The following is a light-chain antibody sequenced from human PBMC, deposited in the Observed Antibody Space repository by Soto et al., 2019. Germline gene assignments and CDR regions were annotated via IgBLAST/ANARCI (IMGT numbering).Light chain of an antibody. J-gene: IGLJ2*01. CDR1: SSDVGGYNY. CDR3: SSYTSSSTLMV. Sequence: QSALTQPAFVSGSPGQSITISCTGTSSDVGGYNYVSWYQQHPGKAPKLMIYDVSNRPSGVSNRFSGSKSGNTASLTISGLQAEDEADYYCSSYTSSSTLMVFGGGTKLTV. CDR2: DVS. V-gene: IGLV2-14*01.